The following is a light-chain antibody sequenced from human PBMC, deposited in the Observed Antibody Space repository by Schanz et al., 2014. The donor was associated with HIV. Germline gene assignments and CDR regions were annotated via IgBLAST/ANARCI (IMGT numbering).Light chain of an antibody. Sequence: QSALTQPASVSGSPGQSITISCTGTSSDVGGYNYVSWYQHHPGKAPKLIIFDVSDRPSGVSNRFSGSKSGNTASLTISGLQPEDEANYYCSSYVDTYSVLFGGGTKVTVL. CDR3: SSYVDTYSVL. J-gene: IGLJ3*02. V-gene: IGLV2-14*03. CDR1: SSDVGGYNY. CDR2: DVS.